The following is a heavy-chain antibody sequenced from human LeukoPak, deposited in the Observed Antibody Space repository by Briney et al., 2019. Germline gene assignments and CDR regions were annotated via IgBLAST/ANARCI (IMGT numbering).Heavy chain of an antibody. CDR2: IYHSGST. J-gene: IGHJ4*02. Sequence: SSETLSLICTVSGYSISSGYYWGWIRQPPGKGLEWIGSIYHSGSTYYNPSLKSRVTISVDTSKNQFSLKLSSVTAADTAVYYCARGGIAVASDYWGQGTLVTVSS. CDR1: GYSISSGYY. V-gene: IGHV4-38-2*02. D-gene: IGHD6-19*01. CDR3: ARGGIAVASDY.